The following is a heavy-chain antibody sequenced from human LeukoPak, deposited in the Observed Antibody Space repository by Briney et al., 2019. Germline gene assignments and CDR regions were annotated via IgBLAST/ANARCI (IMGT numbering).Heavy chain of an antibody. CDR2: MNPNSGNT. D-gene: IGHD5-18*01. V-gene: IGHV1-8*01. Sequence: ASVKVSCXASGYTFTSYDINWVRQATGQGLEWMGWMNPNSGNTGYAQKFQGRVTMTRNTSISTAYMELSSLRSEDTAVYYCARGPIQLRPRYYYYYMDVWGKRTTVTVSS. CDR3: ARGPIQLRPRYYYYYMDV. CDR1: GYTFTSYD. J-gene: IGHJ6*03.